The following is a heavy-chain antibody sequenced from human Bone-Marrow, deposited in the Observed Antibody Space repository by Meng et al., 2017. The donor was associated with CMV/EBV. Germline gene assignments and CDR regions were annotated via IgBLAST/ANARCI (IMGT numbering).Heavy chain of an antibody. V-gene: IGHV1-2*02. CDR1: GYTFTGYY. Sequence: ASVKVSCKASGYTFTGYYMHWVRQAPGQGLEWMGWINPNSGGTHYAQKFQGRVTMTRDTSISTAYMELSRLRSDDTAVYYCAREDDSSGWYGGGYYYGMDFWGQGTTVTGSS. CDR2: INPNSGGT. J-gene: IGHJ6*01. CDR3: AREDDSSGWYGGGYYYGMDF. D-gene: IGHD6-19*01.